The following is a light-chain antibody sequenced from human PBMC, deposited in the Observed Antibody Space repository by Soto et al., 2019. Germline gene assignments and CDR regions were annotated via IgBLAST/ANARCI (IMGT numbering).Light chain of an antibody. V-gene: IGLV2-14*01. CDR1: SSDVGNYNY. CDR2: DVN. J-gene: IGLJ2*01. Sequence: QSVLTQPASVSGSPGQSITISCTGTSSDVGNYNYVSWYQQHPGKAPKLMIYDVNNRPSGVSNRFSGSKSGNTASLTISGLQAEDEADYYCNSYTSSSTLVFGGGTQLTVL. CDR3: NSYTSSSTLV.